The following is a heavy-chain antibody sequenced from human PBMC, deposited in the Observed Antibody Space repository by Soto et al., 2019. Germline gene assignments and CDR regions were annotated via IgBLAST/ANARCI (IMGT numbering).Heavy chain of an antibody. CDR2: IYYSGST. V-gene: IGHV4-30-4*08. CDR1: WGSISNLDYC. J-gene: IGHJ4*02. CDR3: SSYSYTLGSFC. D-gene: IGHD3-10*01. Sequence: TLRLPKTVVWGSISNLDYCRSWIRQPPGKGLEWIGYIYYSGSTYYNPSLKSRVTISVDTSKNQFSLKLSSVTAADTAVYYCSSYSYTLGSFCWGQGTLVTVSS.